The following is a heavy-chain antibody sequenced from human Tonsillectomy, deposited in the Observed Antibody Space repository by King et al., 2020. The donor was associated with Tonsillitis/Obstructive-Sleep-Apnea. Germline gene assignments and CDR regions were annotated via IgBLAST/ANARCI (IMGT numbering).Heavy chain of an antibody. CDR2: IRSKANSYAT. J-gene: IGHJ6*03. V-gene: IGHV3-73*02. CDR3: TPQLGYSSGRSYYYYYYMDV. D-gene: IGHD6-19*01. CDR1: GFTFSGSA. Sequence: VQLVESGGGLVQPGGSLKLSCAASGFTFSGSAMHWVRQASGKGLEWVGRIRSKANSYATAYAASVKGRVTISRDDSKNTAYLQMNSLKTEDTAVYYCTPQLGYSSGRSYYYYYYMDVWGKGTTVTVSS.